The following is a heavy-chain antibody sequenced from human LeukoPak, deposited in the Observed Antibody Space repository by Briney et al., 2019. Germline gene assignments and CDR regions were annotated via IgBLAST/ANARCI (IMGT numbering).Heavy chain of an antibody. CDR3: ARDYHSSGYYFYYLDY. V-gene: IGHV4-38-2*02. CDR2: IYHSGST. CDR1: GYSISSGYY. Sequence: PSETLSLTCAVSGYSISSGYYWGWIRQPPGKGLEWIGSIYHSGSTYYNPSLKSRVTISVDTSKNQFSLKLSSVTAADTAVYYCARDYHSSGYYFYYLDYWGQGTLVTVSS. D-gene: IGHD3-22*01. J-gene: IGHJ4*02.